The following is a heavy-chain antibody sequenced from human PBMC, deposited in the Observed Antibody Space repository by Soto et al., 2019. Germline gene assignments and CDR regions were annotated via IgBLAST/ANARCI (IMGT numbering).Heavy chain of an antibody. V-gene: IGHV1-58*01. CDR3: AVTDLPFRPLTEPTENGMDV. CDR2: IVVVNGNT. Sequence: ELVQSGPEAREPGTSVKVSCRASGFSFGDSAVQWVRQGRGQRLEWIGCIVVVNGNTNYAPRFEGRVTLTRDASTSTSHMELTSLSSDDTAVYFCAVTDLPFRPLTEPTENGMDVWGQGTTVTVSS. D-gene: IGHD2-8*01. CDR1: GFSFGDSA. J-gene: IGHJ6*02.